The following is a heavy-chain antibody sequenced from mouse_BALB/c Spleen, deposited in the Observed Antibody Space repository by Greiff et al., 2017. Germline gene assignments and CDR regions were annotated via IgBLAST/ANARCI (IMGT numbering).Heavy chain of an antibody. CDR3: LYGSSLYWYFDV. D-gene: IGHD1-1*01. CDR1: GFSLTDYG. J-gene: IGHJ1*01. CDR2: IWGDGST. V-gene: IGHV2-3*01. Sequence: VQLQQSGPGLVAPSQSLSITCTVSGFSLTDYGVSWIRQPPGKGLEWLGVIWGDGSTNYHSALISRLSISKDNSKSQVFLKLNSLQTDDTATYYCLYGSSLYWYFDVWGAGTTVTVSS.